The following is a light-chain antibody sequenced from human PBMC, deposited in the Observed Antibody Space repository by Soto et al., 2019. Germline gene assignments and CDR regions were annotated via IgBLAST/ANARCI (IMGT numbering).Light chain of an antibody. CDR2: GAS. J-gene: IGKJ2*01. CDR1: QSVSSN. Sequence: EIVMTQSPATLSVSPGERATLSCRASQSVSSNLAWYQQKPGHAPRLLIYGASTRATGIPAWFSGSGSGTEFTLTISSLQSEDFAVYYCQQYNNWPPMYTFGQGTKVDI. V-gene: IGKV3-15*01. CDR3: QQYNNWPPMYT.